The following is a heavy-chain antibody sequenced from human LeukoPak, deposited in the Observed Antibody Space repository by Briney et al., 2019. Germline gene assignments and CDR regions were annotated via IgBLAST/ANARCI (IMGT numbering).Heavy chain of an antibody. V-gene: IGHV5-51*01. CDR1: GYSFTSYW. Sequence: GESLKISCKGSGYSFTSYWIGWVRQMPGKGLEWMGIIYPGDSDTRYSPSFQGQVTISADKSISTAYLQWSSLKASDTAMYYCARTLVEMATIGHFQHWGQGTLVTVSS. CDR3: ARTLVEMATIGHFQH. CDR2: IYPGDSDT. J-gene: IGHJ1*01. D-gene: IGHD5-24*01.